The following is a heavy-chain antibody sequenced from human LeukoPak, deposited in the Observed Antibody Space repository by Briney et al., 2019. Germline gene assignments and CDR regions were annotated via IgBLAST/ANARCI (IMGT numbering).Heavy chain of an antibody. CDR1: TGSISSGSYY. CDR3: ARGLRATKPEFDY. Sequence: PSQTLSLTCTVSTGSISSGSYYWRWLRQPAGKGLEWIGRIYTSESTNYNPSLKSRVTISVDTSKNQCSLKLSSVTAADTAVYYCARGLRATKPEFDYWGQGTLVTVSS. V-gene: IGHV4-61*02. CDR2: IYTSEST. J-gene: IGHJ4*02. D-gene: IGHD5-12*01.